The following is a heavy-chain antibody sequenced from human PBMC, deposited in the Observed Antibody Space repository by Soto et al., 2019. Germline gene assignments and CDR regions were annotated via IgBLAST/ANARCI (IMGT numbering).Heavy chain of an antibody. D-gene: IGHD4-17*01. CDR1: GGPFSDYS. CDR2: IIPVFATP. V-gene: IGHV1-69*06. CDR3: ARDQDYGANAGLGLVDY. J-gene: IGHJ4*02. Sequence: QVQLVQSGAEVTQPGSSVKVSCKASGGPFSDYSINWVRQAPGQGLEWMGGIIPVFATPNYAQKFQVRVTITAYKSTSTDYMELSNLRSEDTAIYFCARDQDYGANAGLGLVDYWGQGTLVTVTS.